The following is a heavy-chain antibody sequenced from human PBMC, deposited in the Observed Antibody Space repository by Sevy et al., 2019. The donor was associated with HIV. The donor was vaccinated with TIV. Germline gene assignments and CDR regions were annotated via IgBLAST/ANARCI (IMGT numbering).Heavy chain of an antibody. CDR3: AMNYYDSSGSSFFFDY. CDR1: GFTFSSYG. Sequence: GGSLRLSCAASGFTFSSYGMHWVRQAPGKGLEWVAVKWYDGSNKYYADSVKGRFTISRDNSKKTLDLQMNSLRAEDTAVYYCAMNYYDSSGSSFFFDYWGQGTLVTVSS. V-gene: IGHV3-33*01. D-gene: IGHD3-22*01. J-gene: IGHJ4*02. CDR2: KWYDGSNK.